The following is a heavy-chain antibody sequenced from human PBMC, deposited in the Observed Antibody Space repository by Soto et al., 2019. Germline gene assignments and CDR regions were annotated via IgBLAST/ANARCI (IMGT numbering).Heavy chain of an antibody. V-gene: IGHV3-30*04. CDR2: ISYDGRNK. Sequence: GGSLRLSCAASGFTFSSYAMHWVRQAPGKGLEWVAVISYDGRNKYYVDSVKGRFTISRDNSKNTLWLQMNSLRAEDTAVYYCVSERSWYFGYWGQGTLVTVSS. J-gene: IGHJ4*02. CDR1: GFTFSSYA. CDR3: VSERSWYFGY.